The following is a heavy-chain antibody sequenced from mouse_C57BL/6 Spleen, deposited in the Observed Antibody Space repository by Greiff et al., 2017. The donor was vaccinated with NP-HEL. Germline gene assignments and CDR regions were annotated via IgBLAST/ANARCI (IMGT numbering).Heavy chain of an antibody. V-gene: IGHV1-52*01. CDR2: IDPSDSET. J-gene: IGHJ4*01. CDR3: ARGFYYYGSSSFYYAMDY. CDR1: GYTFTSYW. Sequence: QVQLQQPGAELVRPGSSVKLSCKASGYTFTSYWMHWVKQRPIQGLEWIGNIDPSDSETHYNQKFKDKATLTVDKSSSTAYMQLSSLTSEDSAVYYCARGFYYYGSSSFYYAMDYWGQGTSVTVSS. D-gene: IGHD1-1*01.